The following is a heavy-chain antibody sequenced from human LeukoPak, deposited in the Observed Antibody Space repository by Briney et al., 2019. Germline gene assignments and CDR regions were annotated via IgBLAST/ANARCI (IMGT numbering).Heavy chain of an antibody. Sequence: SETLSLTCTVSGGPISSHYWSWIRQPPGKGLEWIGYIYYSGSTNHNPSLKSRVTISVDTSKNQFSLKLSSVTAADTAVYYCARDRMLLGGSGSPYYYYYMDVWGKGTTVTVSS. D-gene: IGHD3-10*01. CDR2: IYYSGST. V-gene: IGHV4-59*11. CDR3: ARDRMLLGGSGSPYYYYYMDV. J-gene: IGHJ6*03. CDR1: GGPISSHY.